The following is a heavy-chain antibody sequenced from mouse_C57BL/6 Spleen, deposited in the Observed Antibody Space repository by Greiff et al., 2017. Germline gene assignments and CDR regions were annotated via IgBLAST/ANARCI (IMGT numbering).Heavy chain of an antibody. CDR1: GYAFSSYW. CDR3: ARWNGNYVGYYYAMDY. CDR2: IYPGDGDT. J-gene: IGHJ4*01. V-gene: IGHV1-80*01. Sequence: VQLVESGAELVKPGASGTISCKASGYAFSSYWMNWVKQRPGKGLEWIGQIYPGDGDTNYNGKFKGKATLTADKSSSTAYMQLSSLTAEDSAVYFCARWNGNYVGYYYAMDYWGQGTSVTVSS. D-gene: IGHD2-1*01.